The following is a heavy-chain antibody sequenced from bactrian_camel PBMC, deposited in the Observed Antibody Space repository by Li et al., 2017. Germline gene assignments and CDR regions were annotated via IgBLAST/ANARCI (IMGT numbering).Heavy chain of an antibody. V-gene: IGHV3S53*01. J-gene: IGHJ4*01. D-gene: IGHD3*01. CDR3: AVYDSWFVCPLDHQSYLY. Sequence: HVQLVESGGGSVQPGGSLRLSCAANGVSMSSNSHCMTWFRQAPGKEREFVSKMAINGVATYAESVMGRFTVSQDNAKRTVYLQMNSLKPEDTAMYYCAVYDSWFVCPLDHQSYLYWGQGTQVTVS. CDR2: MAINGVA. CDR1: GVSMSSNS.